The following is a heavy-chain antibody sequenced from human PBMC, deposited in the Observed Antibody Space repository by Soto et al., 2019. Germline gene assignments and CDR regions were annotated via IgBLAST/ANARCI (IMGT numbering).Heavy chain of an antibody. V-gene: IGHV4-39*01. CDR3: ARQERGDYMDV. CDR1: SYY. CDR2: IYYSGST. J-gene: IGHJ6*03. Sequence: SYYWGWIRQPPGKGLEWIGSIYYSGSTYYNPSLKSRVTISVDTSKNQFSLKLSSVTAADTAVYYCARQERGDYMDVWGKGTTVTVSS.